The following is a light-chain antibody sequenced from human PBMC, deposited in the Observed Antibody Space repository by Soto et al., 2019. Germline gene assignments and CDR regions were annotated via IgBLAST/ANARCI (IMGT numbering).Light chain of an antibody. V-gene: IGLV2-14*03. CDR2: DVS. Sequence: QSALTQPASVSGSAGQSITISCAGTSGDVGAFDYVSWYQHHPGKVPKLMIYDVSDRPSGVSTRFSGSKSANMASLTISGLQADDEADYYCAAYTTSSTLVFGGGTKVTVL. CDR1: SGDVGAFDY. CDR3: AAYTTSSTLV. J-gene: IGLJ3*02.